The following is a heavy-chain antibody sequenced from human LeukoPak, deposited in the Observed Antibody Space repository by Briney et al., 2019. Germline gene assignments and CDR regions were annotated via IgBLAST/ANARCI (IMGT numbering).Heavy chain of an antibody. J-gene: IGHJ6*03. CDR1: GYTFTSYY. D-gene: IGHD2-2*01. CDR2: INPSGGST. CDR3: ARPMNRRYQLLSGYYYYYMDV. V-gene: IGHV1-46*01. Sequence: ASVKVSCKASGYTFTSYYMHWVRQAPGQGLEWMGIINPSGGSTSYAQKSQGRVTMTRDMSTSTVYMELSSLRSEDTAVYYCARPMNRRYQLLSGYYYYYMDVWGKGTTVTISS.